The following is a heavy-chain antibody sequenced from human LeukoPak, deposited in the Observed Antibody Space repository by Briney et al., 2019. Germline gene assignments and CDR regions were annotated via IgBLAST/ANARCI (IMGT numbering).Heavy chain of an antibody. CDR2: ISGTGGNT. J-gene: IGHJ3*02. CDR3: AKTGGYYDTSDLYRPDVFDI. D-gene: IGHD3-22*01. V-gene: IGHV3-23*01. CDR1: GFTFSSFA. Sequence: GGSLRLSCAASGFTFSSFAMSWVRQAPGKGLEWVSAISGTGGNTFYTDSVTGRFTISRDNSKNTLYVQMNSLGAEDTAVYYCAKTGGYYDTSDLYRPDVFDIWGQGTVVTVSS.